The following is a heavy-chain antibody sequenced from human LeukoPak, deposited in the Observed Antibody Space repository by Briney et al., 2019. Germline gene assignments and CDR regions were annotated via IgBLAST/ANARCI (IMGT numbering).Heavy chain of an antibody. CDR3: ARHLSGVTGYTYGRGIDD. V-gene: IGHV3-7*01. J-gene: IGHJ4*02. CDR1: GFTPSSYW. Sequence: PARSLRLSCAASGFTPSSYWMSCVRQAQGKGLEWEANTKKDGSEKYYVDSVKGRFTISRDNAKTSLYLQMISLRAEGTAVYDCARHLSGVTGYTYGRGIDDWGQGTLVTVSS. CDR2: TKKDGSEK. D-gene: IGHD5-18*01.